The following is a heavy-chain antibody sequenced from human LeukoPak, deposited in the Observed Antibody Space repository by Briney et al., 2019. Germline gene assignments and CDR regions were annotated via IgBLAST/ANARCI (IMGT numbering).Heavy chain of an antibody. CDR2: ISGSGGST. CDR3: ARGSPHVLRYFDWLPFDY. D-gene: IGHD3-9*01. V-gene: IGHV3-23*01. J-gene: IGHJ4*02. CDR1: GFTFSSYA. Sequence: PGGSLRLSCAASGFTFSSYAMSWVRQAPGKGLEWVSAISGSGGSTYYADSVKGRFTISRDNSKNTLYLQMNSLRAEDTAVYYCARGSPHVLRYFDWLPFDYWGQGTLVTVSS.